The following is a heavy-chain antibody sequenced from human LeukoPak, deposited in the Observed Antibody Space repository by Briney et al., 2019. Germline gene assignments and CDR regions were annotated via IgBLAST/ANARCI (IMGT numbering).Heavy chain of an antibody. CDR2: IYTSGST. CDR3: AKAPMITFGGVIRKYYMDV. D-gene: IGHD3-16*02. CDR1: GGSISSGSYH. J-gene: IGHJ6*03. V-gene: IGHV4-61*09. Sequence: PSETLSLTCTVSGGSISSGSYHWIWIRQPAGKGLEWIGHIYTSGSTNYNPSLRSRVTISVDTSKNQFSLKLNSVTAADTAVYYCAKAPMITFGGVIRKYYMDVWGKGTTVTISS.